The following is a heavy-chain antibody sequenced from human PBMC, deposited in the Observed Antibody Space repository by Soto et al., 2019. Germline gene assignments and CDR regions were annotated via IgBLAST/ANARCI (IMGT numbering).Heavy chain of an antibody. V-gene: IGHV4-30-4*01. J-gene: IGHJ5*02. CDR2: IHNSGNT. Sequence: SETLSLTCTVSGGSMNSNDYYWSWIRQPPGKGLEWIGYIHNSGNTYYNPSLKNRIIISLDTSKNQFSLKLNSVTAADTAVYYCARDLSPVDSSGWENWFDPWGQGILVTVSS. CDR3: ARDLSPVDSSGWENWFDP. CDR1: GGSMNSNDYY. D-gene: IGHD3-22*01.